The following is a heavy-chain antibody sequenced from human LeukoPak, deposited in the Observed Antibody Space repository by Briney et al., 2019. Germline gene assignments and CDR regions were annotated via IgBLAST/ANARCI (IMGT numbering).Heavy chain of an antibody. CDR2: ISAYNGNT. CDR3: ARGYSSSSFDY. V-gene: IGHV1-18*01. D-gene: IGHD6-6*01. Sequence: ASVKVSCKASGYTFTSYGISWVRQAPGQGLEWMGWISAYNGNTNYAQKLQGRVTMTRDTSISTAYMEPSRLRSDDTAVYYCARGYSSSSFDYWGQGTLVTVSS. CDR1: GYTFTSYG. J-gene: IGHJ4*02.